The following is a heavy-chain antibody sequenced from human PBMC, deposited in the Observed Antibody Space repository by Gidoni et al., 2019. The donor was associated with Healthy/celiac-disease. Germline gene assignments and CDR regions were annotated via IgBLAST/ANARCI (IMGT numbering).Heavy chain of an antibody. CDR2: ISSSSSTI. J-gene: IGHJ4*02. V-gene: IGHV3-48*02. CDR3: ARAVRLAVAGYYFDY. D-gene: IGHD6-19*01. CDR1: GFPFSSYS. Sequence: ELQLVESGGGLVQPGGSLSLSCSASGFPFSSYSMNWVRQAPGKGLEWVSYISSSSSTIYYADSVKGRFTISRDNAKNSLYLQMNSLRDEDTAVYYCARAVRLAVAGYYFDYWGQGTLVTVSS.